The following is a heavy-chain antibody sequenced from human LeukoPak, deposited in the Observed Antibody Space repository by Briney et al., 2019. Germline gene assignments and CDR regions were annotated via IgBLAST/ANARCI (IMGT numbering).Heavy chain of an antibody. J-gene: IGHJ4*02. CDR3: ASTPRDSTGARVDY. D-gene: IGHD7-27*01. CDR1: GYTFTGYY. CDR2: INPILGIA. Sequence: SVKVSCKASGYTFTGYYMHWVRQAPGQGLEWMGWINPILGIANYAQKFQGRVTITADKSTSTAYMELSSLRSEDTAVYYCASTPRDSTGARVDYWGQGTLVTVSS. V-gene: IGHV1-69*10.